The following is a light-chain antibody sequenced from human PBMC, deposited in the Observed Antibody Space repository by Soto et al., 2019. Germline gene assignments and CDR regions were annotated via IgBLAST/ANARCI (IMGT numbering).Light chain of an antibody. Sequence: DIVMTQSPATLSVSPGERATLSCRVSQSLYSNLAWYQQKPGQAPRLLIYGASTMATGIPARFSGSGSGTEYTITISSLQSEDFAIYYCQQYSDWPTTFGQGTKVEIK. CDR2: GAS. V-gene: IGKV3-15*01. CDR1: QSLYSN. CDR3: QQYSDWPTT. J-gene: IGKJ1*01.